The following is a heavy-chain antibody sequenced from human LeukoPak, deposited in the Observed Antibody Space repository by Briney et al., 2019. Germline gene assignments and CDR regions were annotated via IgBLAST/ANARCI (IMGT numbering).Heavy chain of an antibody. V-gene: IGHV4-39*07. CDR2: TYYSGST. Sequence: SETLSLTCTVSGGSISNSYYYWGWIRQPPGKGLEWIGSTYYSGSTYYNPSLRSRVTISLDTSKNQISLRLSSVTAADTAVYYCARDLAATGNEGAFHIWGQGTTVTVSS. J-gene: IGHJ3*02. CDR3: ARDLAATGNEGAFHI. CDR1: GGSISNSYYY. D-gene: IGHD6-13*01.